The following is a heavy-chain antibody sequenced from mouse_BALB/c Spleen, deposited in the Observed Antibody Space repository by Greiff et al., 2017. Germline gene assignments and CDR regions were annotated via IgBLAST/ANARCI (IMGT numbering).Heavy chain of an antibody. D-gene: IGHD1-1*01. CDR3: AGGYYGSRFDY. CDR2: ISSGGST. Sequence: EVKLMESGGGLVKPGGSLKLSCAASGFTFSSYAMSWVRQTPEKRLEWVASISSGGSTYYPDSVKGRFTISRDNARNILYLQMSSLRSEDTAMYYCAGGYYGSRFDYWGQGTTLTVSS. CDR1: GFTFSSYA. V-gene: IGHV5-6-5*01. J-gene: IGHJ2*01.